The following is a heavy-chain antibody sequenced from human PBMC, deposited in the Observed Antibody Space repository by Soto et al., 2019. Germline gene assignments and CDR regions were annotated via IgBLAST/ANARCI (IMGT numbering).Heavy chain of an antibody. CDR3: ARRRRSSGVFDP. CDR1: GYTFTSYD. Sequence: QVQLVQYGAEVKKPGASVKVSCKASGYTFTSYDINWVRQATGQGHEWMGWMNPNSGNTGYEQKFQGRVTITRNTSISTAYMELSSLRSEDTAVYYCARRRRSSGVFDPWGQGTLVTVSS. V-gene: IGHV1-8*01. D-gene: IGHD2-15*01. J-gene: IGHJ5*02. CDR2: MNPNSGNT.